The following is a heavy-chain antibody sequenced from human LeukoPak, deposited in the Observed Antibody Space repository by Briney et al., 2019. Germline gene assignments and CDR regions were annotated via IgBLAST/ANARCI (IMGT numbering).Heavy chain of an antibody. V-gene: IGHV3-23*01. Sequence: GGSLRLFCAASGFTFRNYGMSWVRQAPLKGLEWVSAISGSGGSTYYADSVKGRFTISRDNSKNTLYLQMNSLRAEDTAVYYCAKSPLQLYTFDYWGQGTLVTVSS. J-gene: IGHJ4*02. CDR3: AKSPLQLYTFDY. CDR2: ISGSGGST. D-gene: IGHD5-24*01. CDR1: GFTFRNYG.